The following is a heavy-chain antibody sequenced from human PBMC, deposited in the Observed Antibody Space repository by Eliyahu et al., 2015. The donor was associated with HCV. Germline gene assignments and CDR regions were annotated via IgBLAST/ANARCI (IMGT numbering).Heavy chain of an antibody. CDR3: ARVRYVRGVILDAFDI. V-gene: IGHV3-21*01. D-gene: IGHD3-10*02. CDR1: GFXFSSYS. Sequence: EVQLVESGGGLVKPGGSLRLSCAASGFXFSSYSMNWVRQAPGKGLEWVSSISSSSSYIYYADSVKGRFTISRDNAKNSLYLQMNSLRAEDTAVYYCARVRYVRGVILDAFDIWGQGTMVTVSS. CDR2: ISSSSSYI. J-gene: IGHJ3*02.